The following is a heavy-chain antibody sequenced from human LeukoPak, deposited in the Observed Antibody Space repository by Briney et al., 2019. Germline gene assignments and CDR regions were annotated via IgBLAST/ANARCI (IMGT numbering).Heavy chain of an antibody. V-gene: IGHV3-9*01. CDR1: GFTFDDFA. D-gene: IGHD1-14*01. Sequence: GRSLRLSCVASGFTFDDFAMHWVRQAPGKGLEWVSGISWNSGSIGYADSVKGRFTISRDNAKNSLYLQMNSLRAEDTALYYCAEAPGRSPAAYYYYYMDVWGKGTAVTVSS. J-gene: IGHJ6*03. CDR3: AEAPGRSPAAYYYYYMDV. CDR2: ISWNSGSI.